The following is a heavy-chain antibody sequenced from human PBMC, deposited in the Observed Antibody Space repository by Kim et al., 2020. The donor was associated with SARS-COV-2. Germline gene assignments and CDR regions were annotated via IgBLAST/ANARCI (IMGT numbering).Heavy chain of an antibody. CDR3: ARGRFGSYGMDV. D-gene: IGHD1-26*01. J-gene: IGHJ6*02. V-gene: IGHV1-3*01. Sequence: KYSQKFQGRVTITRDTSASTAYMELSSLRSEDTAVYYCARGRFGSYGMDVWGQGTTVTVSS.